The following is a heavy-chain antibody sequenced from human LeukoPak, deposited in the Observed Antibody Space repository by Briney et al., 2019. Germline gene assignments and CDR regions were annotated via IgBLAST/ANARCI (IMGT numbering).Heavy chain of an antibody. D-gene: IGHD3-16*02. J-gene: IGHJ3*02. V-gene: IGHV3-21*01. Sequence: GGSLRLSCAASGFTFSSYSMNWVRQAPGKGLEWVSSISSSSSYIYYADSVKGRFTISRDNAKNSLYLQMNSLRAEDTAVYYCAREPNTFGGVIALDAFDIWGQGTMVTVSS. CDR3: AREPNTFGGVIALDAFDI. CDR1: GFTFSSYS. CDR2: ISSSSSYI.